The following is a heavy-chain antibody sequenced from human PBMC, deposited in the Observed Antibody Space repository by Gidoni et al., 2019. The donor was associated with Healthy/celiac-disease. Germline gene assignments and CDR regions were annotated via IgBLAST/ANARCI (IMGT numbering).Heavy chain of an antibody. CDR2: IKQEGSEK. Sequence: VQLVAAVGVLVQPGGPLGLSSAASGVTVCSYWMSCVRQAPGQGLEWLANIKQEGSEKYYVESVKCRFTISRDNAKNSLSLQMHSLRAEDTAVYYCARKEGSWGQYSFDYWGQGTLVTVSS. D-gene: IGHD1-26*01. V-gene: IGHV3-7*03. CDR3: ARKEGSWGQYSFDY. CDR1: GVTVCSYW. J-gene: IGHJ4*02.